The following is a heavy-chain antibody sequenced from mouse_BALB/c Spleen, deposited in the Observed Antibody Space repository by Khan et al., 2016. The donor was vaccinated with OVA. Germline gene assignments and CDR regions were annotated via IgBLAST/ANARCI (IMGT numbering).Heavy chain of an antibody. CDR2: ISSGGSYT. J-gene: IGHJ3*01. D-gene: IGHD1-1*01. Sequence: EVQLVESGGDLVKPGGSLKLSCEASGFTFSTYGMSWVRQTPDKRLEWVATISSGGSYTYYPENVKGRFTFSRDNSKNTVYLQMSSLNSEHTAMYYCASLAYYYNSEGFAYWGQGTLVTVSA. CDR1: GFTFSTYG. CDR3: ASLAYYYNSEGFAY. V-gene: IGHV5-6*01.